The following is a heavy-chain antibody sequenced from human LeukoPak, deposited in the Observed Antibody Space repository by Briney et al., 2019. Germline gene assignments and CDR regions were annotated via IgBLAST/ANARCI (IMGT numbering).Heavy chain of an antibody. CDR2: INQDGSEK. J-gene: IGHJ4*02. Sequence: GGSLRLSCAASGFTFSNNWMSWVRQAPGKGLEWVANINQDGSEKYYVDSVKGRFTISRDNAKNSLYLQMNSLRAEDTAVYYCARYIVVVPAALGDYFNYWGQGTLVTVSS. V-gene: IGHV3-7*01. CDR3: ARYIVVVPAALGDYFNY. D-gene: IGHD2-2*01. CDR1: GFTFSNNW.